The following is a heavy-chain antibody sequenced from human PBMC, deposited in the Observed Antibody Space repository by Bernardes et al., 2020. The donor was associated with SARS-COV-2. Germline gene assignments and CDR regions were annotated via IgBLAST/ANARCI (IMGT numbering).Heavy chain of an antibody. D-gene: IGHD1-26*01. CDR3: SSVTWSKSDGFDI. CDR2: IYPNNGAT. CDR1: GYTFTDYH. Sequence: ASVKVSCKASGYTFTDYHVHWVRQAPGQGLEWMGWIYPNNGATEYSQKFRGRVTMTRDTSIATAYMDLNSLTSDDTAVYYCSSVTWSKSDGFDIWGQGTMVTVSS. J-gene: IGHJ3*02. V-gene: IGHV1-2*02.